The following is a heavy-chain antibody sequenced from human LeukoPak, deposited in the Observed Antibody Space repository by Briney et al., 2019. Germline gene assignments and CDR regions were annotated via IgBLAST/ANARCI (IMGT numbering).Heavy chain of an antibody. J-gene: IGHJ5*02. V-gene: IGHV4-61*02. CDR2: IYTSGST. D-gene: IGHD3-10*01. Sequence: SETLPLTCTVSGGSISSGSYYWSWIRQPAGKGLEWIGRIYTSGSTNYNPSLKSRVTISVDTSKNQFSLKLSSVTAADTAVYYCARDIMWFGDGGWFDPWGQGTLVTVSP. CDR1: GGSISSGSYY. CDR3: ARDIMWFGDGGWFDP.